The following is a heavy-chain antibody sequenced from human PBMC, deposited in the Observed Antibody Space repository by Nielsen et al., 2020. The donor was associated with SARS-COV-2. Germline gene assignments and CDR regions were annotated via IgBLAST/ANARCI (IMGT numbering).Heavy chain of an antibody. D-gene: IGHD3-16*01. CDR1: GGSISSGGYS. CDR3: ARGGRITFGGADDAFDI. V-gene: IGHV4-30-2*01. CDR2: IYHSGRT. Sequence: LRLSCAVSGGSISSGGYSWSWIRQPPGKGLEWIGYIYHSGRTYYNPSLKSRVTISVDRSRNQFSLKLSSVTAADTAVYYCARGGRITFGGADDAFDIWGQGTMVTVSS. J-gene: IGHJ3*02.